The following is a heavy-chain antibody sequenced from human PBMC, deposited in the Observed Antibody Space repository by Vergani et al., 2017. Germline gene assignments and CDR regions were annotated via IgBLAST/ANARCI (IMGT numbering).Heavy chain of an antibody. CDR2: IRYDGSSE. CDR1: GFTLNTYG. CDR3: ANSVIAGNVGVAYFGMDV. V-gene: IGHV3-30*02. J-gene: IGHJ6*02. Sequence: QVQILQSGGGVVQPGGSLRLSCTLSGFTLNTYGIHWVRQAPGKGPEWVSFIRYDGSSEYYGDSVKGRFTISRDKSQNTVNLKMNSLRTEDTAVYFCANSVIAGNVGVAYFGMDVWGRGTTVTVSS. D-gene: IGHD2/OR15-2a*01.